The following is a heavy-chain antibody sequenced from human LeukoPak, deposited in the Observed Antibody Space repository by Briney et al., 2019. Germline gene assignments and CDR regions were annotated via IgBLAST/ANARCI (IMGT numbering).Heavy chain of an antibody. V-gene: IGHV3-73*01. J-gene: IGHJ4*02. CDR2: IRSKANSYAT. D-gene: IGHD6-13*01. CDR1: GFTFSGST. CDR3: VKDYSTIPAAANPLFDY. Sequence: GGSLRLSCAASGFTFSGSTMHWVRQASGKGLEWVGRIRSKANSYATAYAASVKGRFTISRDDSKKMAYLQMHSLRAEDTAVYYCVKDYSTIPAAANPLFDYWGQGALVTVSS.